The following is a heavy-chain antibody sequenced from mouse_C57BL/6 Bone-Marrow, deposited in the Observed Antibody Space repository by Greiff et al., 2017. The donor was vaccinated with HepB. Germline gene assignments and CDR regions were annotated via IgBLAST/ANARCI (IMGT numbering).Heavy chain of an antibody. CDR1: GFTFSDYY. CDR3: ARDRGGSIAMDY. D-gene: IGHD2-3*01. Sequence: EVHLVESEGGLVQPGSSMKLSCTASGFTFSDYYMAWVRQVPEKGLEWVANINYDGSSTYYLDSLKSRFIISRDNAKNILYLQMSSLKSEDTATYYCARDRGGSIAMDYWGQGTSVTVSS. CDR2: INYDGSST. J-gene: IGHJ4*01. V-gene: IGHV5-16*01.